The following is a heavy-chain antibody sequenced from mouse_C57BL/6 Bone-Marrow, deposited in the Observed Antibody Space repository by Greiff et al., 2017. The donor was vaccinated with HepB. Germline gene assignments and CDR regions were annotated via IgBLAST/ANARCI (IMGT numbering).Heavy chain of an antibody. CDR1: GFTFSDYG. V-gene: IGHV5-15*01. Sequence: DVKLVESGGGLVQPGGSLKLSCAASGFTFSDYGMAWVRQAPRKGPEWVAFISNLAYSIYYADTVTGRFTISRENAKNTLYLEMSSLRSEDTAMYYCARHTVVPYWYFDVWGTGTTVTVSS. D-gene: IGHD1-1*01. CDR2: ISNLAYSI. J-gene: IGHJ1*03. CDR3: ARHTVVPYWYFDV.